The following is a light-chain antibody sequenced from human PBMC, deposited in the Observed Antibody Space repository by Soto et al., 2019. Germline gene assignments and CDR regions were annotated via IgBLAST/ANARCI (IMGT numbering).Light chain of an antibody. CDR1: QSVSNNY. J-gene: IGKJ1*01. CDR2: GAS. CDR3: QQYGSSGT. V-gene: IGKV3-20*01. Sequence: EIGLTQSAGTLSRSPGERATLSFMASQSVSNNYLAWYQQKPGQAPRLLIYGASNRATGIPDRFSGSGSGTDFTLTISRLEPEDFAVYYCQQYGSSGTFGQGTKVDIK.